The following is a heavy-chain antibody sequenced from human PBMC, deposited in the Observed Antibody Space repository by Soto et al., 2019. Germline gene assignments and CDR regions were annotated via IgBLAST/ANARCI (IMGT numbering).Heavy chain of an antibody. CDR2: IYYSGST. D-gene: IGHD5-12*01. J-gene: IGHJ6*03. CDR3: ARRNDDIDYRYMAV. V-gene: IGHV4-39*01. Sequence: SETLSLTCTVSGGSISGDNYLWAWIRQPPGKGLEWVGSIYYSGSTWYNPSLKSRVTISVDTSKNQFSLKLSSVTAADTAIYFCARRNDDIDYRYMAVWGEGTTVTVSS. CDR1: GGSISGDNYL.